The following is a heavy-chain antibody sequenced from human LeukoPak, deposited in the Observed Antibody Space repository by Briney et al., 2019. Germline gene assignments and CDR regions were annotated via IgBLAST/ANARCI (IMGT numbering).Heavy chain of an antibody. D-gene: IGHD1-26*01. V-gene: IGHV3-23*01. Sequence: PGGSLRLSCAASGFTFSSYWMSWVRQAPGKGLEWVSGITGSADSTYYADSVKGRFTISRDNSKNTLYLQMNSLRAEDTAVYYCAREQWELYYWGQGTLVTVSS. CDR3: AREQWELYY. J-gene: IGHJ4*02. CDR1: GFTFSSYW. CDR2: ITGSADST.